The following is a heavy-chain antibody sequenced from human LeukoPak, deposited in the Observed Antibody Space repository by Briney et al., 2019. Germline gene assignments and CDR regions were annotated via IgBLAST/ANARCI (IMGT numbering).Heavy chain of an antibody. V-gene: IGHV4-39*01. CDR2: IYYSGST. Sequence: PSETLSLTCTVSGGSISSSSYYWGWIRQPPGKGLEWIGSIYYSGSTYYNPSLKSRVTISVDTSKNQFSLKLSSVTAADTAVYYCARHMGMIWFDPYYFDYWGQGTLVTVSS. CDR3: ARHMGMIWFDPYYFDY. CDR1: GGSISSSSYY. D-gene: IGHD3-10*01. J-gene: IGHJ4*02.